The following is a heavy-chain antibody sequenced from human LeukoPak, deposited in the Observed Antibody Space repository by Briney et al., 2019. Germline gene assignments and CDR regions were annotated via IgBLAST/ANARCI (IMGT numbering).Heavy chain of an antibody. D-gene: IGHD6-19*01. Sequence: PGGSLRLSCAASGFTFSTYAMLWVRQAPGQGLEWVAVISYDGSNKYYADSVTGRFTISRDNSKNTLYLQLNTLRADDTAVYYCAKPISGGLAVTADWFAPWGQGTLVVVSS. CDR3: AKPISGGLAVTADWFAP. CDR1: GFTFSTYA. CDR2: ISYDGSNK. V-gene: IGHV3-30-3*02. J-gene: IGHJ5*01.